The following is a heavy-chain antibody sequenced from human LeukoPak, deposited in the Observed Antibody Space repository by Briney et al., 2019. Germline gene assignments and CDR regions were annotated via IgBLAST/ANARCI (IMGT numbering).Heavy chain of an antibody. CDR2: INHSGST. CDR1: GGSFSGYY. D-gene: IGHD1-26*01. CDR3: ARGELPDY. J-gene: IGHJ4*02. V-gene: IGHV4-34*01. Sequence: SETLSLTCAVYGGSFSGYYWSWIRQPPGKGLEWIGEINHSGSTNYNPSLKSRVTISVDTSKNQFSLKLSSMTAADTAVYYCARGELPDYWGQGTLVTVSS.